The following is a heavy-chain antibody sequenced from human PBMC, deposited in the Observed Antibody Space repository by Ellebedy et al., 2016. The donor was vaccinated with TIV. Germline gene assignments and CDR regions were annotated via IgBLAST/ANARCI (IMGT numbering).Heavy chain of an antibody. Sequence: MPPETLSLTCTLSGASISSGRWWSWVRQPPEKGLEWIGEIHHSEDTNYNPSLKSRVTMSVDKSKNQFSLKLTSVTAADTAVYYCVRESEYSYSLKPWGQGTLVTVSS. V-gene: IGHV4-4*03. D-gene: IGHD2/OR15-2a*01. CDR2: IHHSEDT. CDR1: GASISSGRW. CDR3: VRESEYSYSLKP. J-gene: IGHJ5*02.